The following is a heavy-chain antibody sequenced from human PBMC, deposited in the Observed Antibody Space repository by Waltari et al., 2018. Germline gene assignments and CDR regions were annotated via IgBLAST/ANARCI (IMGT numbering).Heavy chain of an antibody. J-gene: IGHJ5*02. CDR3: ARETDSSGYYYAEGDWFDP. V-gene: IGHV4-30-4*08. CDR1: GGSISRGDYY. Sequence: QVQLQESGPGLVKPSQTLSLTCTVSGGSISRGDYYWSWIRQPPGKGLEWIGYIYYSGTTYYNPSRKGRVTISVDTAKIQSSRKLSSVTAADTAGYYWARETDSSGYYYAEGDWFDPWGQGTLVTVSS. CDR2: IYYSGTT. D-gene: IGHD3-22*01.